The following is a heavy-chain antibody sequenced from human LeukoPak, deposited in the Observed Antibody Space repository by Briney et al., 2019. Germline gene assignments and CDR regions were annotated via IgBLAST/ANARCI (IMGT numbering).Heavy chain of an antibody. CDR1: GASLSPHY. J-gene: IGHJ3*02. V-gene: IGHV4-59*11. D-gene: IGHD3-10*01. Sequence: SETLSLTCSVSGASLSPHYWSWVRQAPGKGLEWIGYIYFNGGTNYNPSLKSRVTISVDTSKNQFSLKLRSVTAADTAVYYCTKSDGYGLIRICGRGTMVTVSS. CDR2: IYFNGGT. CDR3: TKSDGYGLIRI.